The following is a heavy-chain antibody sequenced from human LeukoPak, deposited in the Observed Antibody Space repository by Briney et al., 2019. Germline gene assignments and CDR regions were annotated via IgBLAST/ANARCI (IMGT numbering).Heavy chain of an antibody. CDR2: VGPSGART. V-gene: IGHV3-23*01. J-gene: IGHJ3*02. CDR3: AKGQLPYSSPFDI. Sequence: GGSLRLSCAASGFTFSHHGMNRVRQAPGKGLEWVSGVGPSGARTYYADSVKGRFTVSRDNSKNMVFLQMNSLRAEDTAIYYCAKGQLPYSSPFDIWGQGTMVTVSS. D-gene: IGHD6-13*01. CDR1: GFTFSHHG.